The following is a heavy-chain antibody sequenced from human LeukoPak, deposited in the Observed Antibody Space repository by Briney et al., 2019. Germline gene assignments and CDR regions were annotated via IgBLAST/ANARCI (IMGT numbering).Heavy chain of an antibody. CDR1: GYTFTAYY. V-gene: IGHV1-2*02. CDR3: APTPPEDYDDSGYFDY. D-gene: IGHD3-22*01. Sequence: EASVKVSCKASGYTFTAYYVHWVRQAPGQGLEWMGWINPNSGGTKYAQKFQGRVTMTRDTSTSTAYMELTRLRSDDTAMYYCAPTPPEDYDDSGYFDYWGQGTLVTVSS. CDR2: INPNSGGT. J-gene: IGHJ4*02.